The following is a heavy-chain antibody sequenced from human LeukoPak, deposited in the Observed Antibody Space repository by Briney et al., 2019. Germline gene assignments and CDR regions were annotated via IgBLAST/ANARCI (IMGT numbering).Heavy chain of an antibody. CDR1: GGSFSGYY. CDR2: INHSGST. D-gene: IGHD2-21*02. J-gene: IGHJ4*02. V-gene: IGHV4-34*01. CDR3: ARGLEHIVVVTAITFDY. Sequence: SETLSLTCAVYGGSFSGYYWSWIRQPPGKGLEWIGEINHSGSTNYNPSLKSRVNISVDTSKDQFSLKLSSVTTADTAVYYCARGLEHIVVVTAITFDYWGQGTLVTVSS.